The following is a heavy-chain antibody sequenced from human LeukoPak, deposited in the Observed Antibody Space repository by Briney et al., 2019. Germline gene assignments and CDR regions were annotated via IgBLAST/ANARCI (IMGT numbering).Heavy chain of an antibody. CDR2: IDWDDDQ. J-gene: IGHJ1*01. CDR1: GISPSTSGMC. D-gene: IGHD6-19*01. CDR3: ARTRYSSGWPEYFQD. V-gene: IGHV2-70*11. Sequence: SGPALVKPTQTLTLTCTFSGISPSTSGMCVSWVRQPPGKALEWLARIDWDDDQYYSTSLKTRLTIFKDTSKNQVVLTMTNMDPVDTATYYCARTRYSSGWPEYFQDWGQGTLVTVPS.